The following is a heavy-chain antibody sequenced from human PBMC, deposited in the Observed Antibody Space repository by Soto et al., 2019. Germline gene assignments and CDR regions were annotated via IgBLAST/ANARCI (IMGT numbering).Heavy chain of an antibody. CDR2: ISLDGEK. Sequence: ITLKEAGPTLVQPTQTLTLTSTFSGFLLNTHGVGVGWIRQPPEKAPEWLALISLDGEKPYSPSLKSSLPITKDTSENQVVLTMTNMDPVDTATSYCAHTSGDLLTGHYYVGYWGQGTLVTVAS. D-gene: IGHD3-9*01. V-gene: IGHV2-5*02. J-gene: IGHJ4*02. CDR3: AHTSGDLLTGHYYVGY. CDR1: GFLLNTHGVG.